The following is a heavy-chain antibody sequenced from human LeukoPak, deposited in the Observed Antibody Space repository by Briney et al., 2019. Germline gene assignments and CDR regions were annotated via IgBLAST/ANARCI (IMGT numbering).Heavy chain of an antibody. J-gene: IGHJ3*02. CDR1: GFTFSSYE. CDR3: ARDAYDSSGYYGWRAFDI. Sequence: GGSLRLSCAASGFTFSSYEMNWVRQAPGKGLEWVSYISSSGSTIYYADSVKGRFTISRDNAKNSLYLQMNSLRAEDTAVYYCARDAYDSSGYYGWRAFDIWGQGTMVTVSS. CDR2: ISSSGSTI. D-gene: IGHD3-22*01. V-gene: IGHV3-48*03.